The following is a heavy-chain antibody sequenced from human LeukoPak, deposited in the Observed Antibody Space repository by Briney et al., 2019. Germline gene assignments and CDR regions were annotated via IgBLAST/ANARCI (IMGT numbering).Heavy chain of an antibody. V-gene: IGHV1-3*01. CDR3: ARGFTIFGVVITSKTNWFDP. CDR2: INAGNGNT. CDR1: GYTFTTYA. J-gene: IGHJ5*02. D-gene: IGHD3-3*01. Sequence: GASVKVSCKASGYTFTTYAIHWVRQAPGQRLEWMGWINAGNGNTKYSQKFQGRVTMTRDTSISTAYMELSRLRSDDTAVYYCARGFTIFGVVITSKTNWFDPWGQGTLVTVSS.